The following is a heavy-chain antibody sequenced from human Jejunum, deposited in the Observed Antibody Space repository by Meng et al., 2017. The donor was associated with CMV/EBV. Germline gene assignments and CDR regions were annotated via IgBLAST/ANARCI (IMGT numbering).Heavy chain of an antibody. D-gene: IGHD5-12*01. CDR2: ILYHVST. V-gene: IGHV4-59*01. J-gene: IGHJ4*02. CDR3: ARGASGGYRFDY. CDR1: GGPISSYD. Sequence: QMQLTDAGPGPLQPPATLSLTCTVAGGPISSYDWIWIRQPPGQKKEWIGHILYHVSTTYNPSLKSRVTISVDMSKNQFSLNLGSVNAADTAVYYCARGASGGYRFDYWGQGTLVTVSS.